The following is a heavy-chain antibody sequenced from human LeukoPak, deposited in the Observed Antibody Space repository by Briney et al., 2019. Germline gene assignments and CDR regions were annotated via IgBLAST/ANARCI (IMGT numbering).Heavy chain of an antibody. CDR1: GYTFTSYG. Sequence: ASVKVSCKASGYTFTSYGISWVRQAPGQGLEWMGWISAYNGNTNYVQKLQGRVTMTTDTSTSTAYMELRSLRSDDTAVYYCARTTVTTSDDAFDIWGQGTMVTVSS. CDR3: ARTTVTTSDDAFDI. D-gene: IGHD4-17*01. J-gene: IGHJ3*02. V-gene: IGHV1-18*01. CDR2: ISAYNGNT.